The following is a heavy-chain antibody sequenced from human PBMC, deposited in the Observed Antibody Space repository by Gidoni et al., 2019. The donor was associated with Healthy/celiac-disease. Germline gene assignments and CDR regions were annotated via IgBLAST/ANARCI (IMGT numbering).Heavy chain of an antibody. Sequence: QVQLVESGGGVVQPGRSLRLSCAASGFTFSSYGMHWVRQAPGKGLEWVAVIWYDGSNKYYADSVKGRFTISRDNSKNTLYLQMNSLRAEDTAVYYCARDGYSPLYGGTPNDAFDIWGQGTMVTVSS. J-gene: IGHJ3*02. CDR2: IWYDGSNK. D-gene: IGHD4-17*01. CDR1: GFTFSSYG. CDR3: ARDGYSPLYGGTPNDAFDI. V-gene: IGHV3-33*01.